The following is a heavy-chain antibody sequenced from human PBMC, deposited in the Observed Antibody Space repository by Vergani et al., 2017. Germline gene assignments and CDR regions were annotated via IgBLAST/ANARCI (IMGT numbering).Heavy chain of an antibody. J-gene: IGHJ4*02. CDR1: GGSISSYY. D-gene: IGHD2-2*01. CDR2: IDYSGST. V-gene: IGHV4-59*01. Sequence: QVQLQESGPGLVKPSETLSLTCTVSGGSISSYYWSWIRQPPGKGLEWIGNIDYSGSTNYSPSLKSRVTISVDTSKNQFSLTLSSVTAADTAVYYCARVGVVVPAAELWYYFDYWGQGTLVTVSS. CDR3: ARVGVVVPAAELWYYFDY.